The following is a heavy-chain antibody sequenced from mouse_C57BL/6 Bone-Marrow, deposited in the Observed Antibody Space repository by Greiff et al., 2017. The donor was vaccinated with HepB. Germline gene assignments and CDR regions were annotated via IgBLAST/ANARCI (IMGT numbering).Heavy chain of an antibody. CDR3: ARGTTTTVVATDY. D-gene: IGHD1-1*01. V-gene: IGHV1-15*01. J-gene: IGHJ2*01. Sequence: QVQLQQSGAELVRPGASVTLSCKASGYTFTDYEMHWVKQTPVHGLEWIGAIDPETGGTAYNQKFKSKATLTVDTSSSTAYMQLSSLTSEDSAVYYCARGTTTTVVATDYWGQGTTLTVSS. CDR2: IDPETGGT. CDR1: GYTFTDYE.